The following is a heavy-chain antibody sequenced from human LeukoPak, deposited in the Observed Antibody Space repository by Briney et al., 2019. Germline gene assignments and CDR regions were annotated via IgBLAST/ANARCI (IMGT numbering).Heavy chain of an antibody. J-gene: IGHJ4*02. D-gene: IGHD3-3*01. CDR2: SNTVSTSI. CDR3: ASLGLGFWSGYYYIDY. V-gene: IGHV3-48*01. CDR1: GFIFSSYS. Sequence: GGSLRLSCAASGFIFSSYSMNWVRQAPGKGLEWISYSNTVSTSIYYADSVKGRFTISRDNAKNSLYLQMNSLRAEDTAVYYCASLGLGFWSGYYYIDYWGQGTLVTVSS.